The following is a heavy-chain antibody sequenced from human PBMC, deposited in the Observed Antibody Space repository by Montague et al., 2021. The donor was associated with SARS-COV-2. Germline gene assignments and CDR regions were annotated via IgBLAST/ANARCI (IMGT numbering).Heavy chain of an antibody. Sequence: SETLSLTCTVSGGSISSSSYYWGWIRQPPGKGLEWIGSIYYSGSTYYNPSLKSRVTISVDTSKNQFSLKLSSVTAADTAVYYCARVLLTTKVLWWAPEGWFDPWGQGTLVTVSS. CDR3: ARVLLTTKVLWWAPEGWFDP. CDR1: GGSISSSSYY. D-gene: IGHD3-10*01. CDR2: IYYSGST. J-gene: IGHJ5*02. V-gene: IGHV4-39*07.